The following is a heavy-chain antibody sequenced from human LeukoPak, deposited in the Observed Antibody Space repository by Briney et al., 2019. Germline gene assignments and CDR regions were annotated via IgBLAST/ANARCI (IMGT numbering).Heavy chain of an antibody. J-gene: IGHJ6*04. CDR2: IKSKTDGGTT. Sequence: GGSLRFSCAASGFTFSNAWMSWVRQAPGKGLEWVGRIKSKTDGGTTDYAAPVKGRFTISRDDSKNTLYLQMNSLKTEDTAVYYCTTEPVGDYYYGMDVWGKGTTVTVSS. CDR3: TTEPVGDYYYGMDV. D-gene: IGHD2-2*01. V-gene: IGHV3-15*01. CDR1: GFTFSNAW.